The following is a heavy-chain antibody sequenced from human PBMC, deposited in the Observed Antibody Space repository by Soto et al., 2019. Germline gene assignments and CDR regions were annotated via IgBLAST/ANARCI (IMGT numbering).Heavy chain of an antibody. Sequence: GESLKISCKGSGYSFTSYWIGWVRQMPGKGLEWMGIIYPADSGTRYSPSFQGQVTISADKSISTAYLHWSSLKASDTAMYYCARAPYYYDSSGYYYNYYGMDVWGQGTTVTVSS. J-gene: IGHJ6*02. V-gene: IGHV5-51*01. D-gene: IGHD3-22*01. CDR2: IYPADSGT. CDR1: GYSFTSYW. CDR3: ARAPYYYDSSGYYYNYYGMDV.